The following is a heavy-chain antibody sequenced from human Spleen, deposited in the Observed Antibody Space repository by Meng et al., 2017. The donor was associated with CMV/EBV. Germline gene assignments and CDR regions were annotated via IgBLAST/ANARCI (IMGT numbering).Heavy chain of an antibody. V-gene: IGHV3-7*01. J-gene: IGHJ6*02. D-gene: IGHD3-3*01. Sequence: GESLKISCVASEFTFSDYWMSWVRQAPGKGLEWVAIIKRAGSEEYYEDSLRVRFTISRDNAKNSLYLQMNSVRAEHTAVYYCAREFWRDQRGGMDVWGQGTTVTVSS. CDR3: AREFWRDQRGGMDV. CDR1: EFTFSDYW. CDR2: IKRAGSEE.